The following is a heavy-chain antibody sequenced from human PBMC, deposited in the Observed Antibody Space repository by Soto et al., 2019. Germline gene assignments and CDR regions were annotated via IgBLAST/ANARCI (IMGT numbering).Heavy chain of an antibody. V-gene: IGHV1-3*01. D-gene: IGHD2-2*01. CDR2: INAGNGNT. CDR1: GYSFTSYA. J-gene: IGHJ6*02. Sequence: ASVKVSCKASGYSFTSYAIYWVRQAPGQRLEWMGWINAGNGNTKYSQKLQGRVTFTGDTSASTAHMELSSLRSEDTAVYFCARGVENIVVVLDGLGYYGMDFWGQGTTVTVSS. CDR3: ARGVENIVVVLDGLGYYGMDF.